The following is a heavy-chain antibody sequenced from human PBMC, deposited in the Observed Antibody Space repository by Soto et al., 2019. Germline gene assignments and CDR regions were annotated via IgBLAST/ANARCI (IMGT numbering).Heavy chain of an antibody. Sequence: EVQLVESGGGLVQPGRSLRLSCAASGFTFNDYSMQWVRQAPGKGLEWVTGISWNSGRVAYADSVKGRFTISRDNAKNSLYLQMNSLRAEDTALYYCARDRRRPRGIWAPIYSSYMDVWGKGTTVTVSS. J-gene: IGHJ6*03. CDR3: ARDRRRPRGIWAPIYSSYMDV. D-gene: IGHD2-21*01. V-gene: IGHV3-9*01. CDR2: ISWNSGRV. CDR1: GFTFNDYS.